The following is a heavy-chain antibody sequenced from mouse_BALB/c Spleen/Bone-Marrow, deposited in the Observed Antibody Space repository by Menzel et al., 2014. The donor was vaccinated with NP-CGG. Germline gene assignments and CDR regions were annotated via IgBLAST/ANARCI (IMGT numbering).Heavy chain of an antibody. J-gene: IGHJ2*01. CDR3: ATGTDY. CDR1: GYTFNSYW. D-gene: IGHD4-1*01. V-gene: IGHV1-9*01. Sequence: VQLVESGAELMKPGASVKISCKATGYTFNSYWIEWVKQRPGHGLEWIGEILPGSGSTYYNEKFKGKATLTADKSSNTAYMQLSSLTSEDSAVYFCATGTDYWGQGTTLTVSS. CDR2: ILPGSGST.